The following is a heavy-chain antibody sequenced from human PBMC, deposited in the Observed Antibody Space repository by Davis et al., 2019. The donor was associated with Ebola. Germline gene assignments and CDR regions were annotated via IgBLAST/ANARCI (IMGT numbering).Heavy chain of an antibody. Sequence: GESLKISCAASGFTFSSYSMNWVRQAPGKGLEWVSSISSSSSYIYYADSVKGRFTISRDNSKNTLYLQMNSLRAEDTAVYYCARGGNWNAFDYWGQGTLVTVSS. CDR3: ARGGNWNAFDY. CDR1: GFTFSSYS. D-gene: IGHD1-1*01. V-gene: IGHV3-21*04. J-gene: IGHJ4*02. CDR2: ISSSSSYI.